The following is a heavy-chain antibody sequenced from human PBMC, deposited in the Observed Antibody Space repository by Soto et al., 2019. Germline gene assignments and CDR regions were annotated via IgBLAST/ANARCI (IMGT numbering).Heavy chain of an antibody. D-gene: IGHD6-13*01. CDR3: AFPATADFDY. CDR1: GGSISSTNC. V-gene: IGHV4-4*02. J-gene: IGHJ4*02. CDR2: IYHSGTT. Sequence: QVQLQESGPRLVKPSGTLSLTCAVSGGSISSTNCWTWVRQSPGRGMEWIGEIYHSGTTNYIPSLKSRVNIAVDMSTNHLSLTLISVTDADPAVYYCAFPATADFDYWGKGILVTVSS.